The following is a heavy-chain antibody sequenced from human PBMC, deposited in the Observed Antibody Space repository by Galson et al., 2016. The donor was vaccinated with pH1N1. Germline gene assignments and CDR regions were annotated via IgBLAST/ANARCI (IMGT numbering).Heavy chain of an antibody. V-gene: IGHV3-23*01. CDR1: GFTFSSYA. D-gene: IGHD1-26*01. CDR3: AREGWSYGDTYYNGMDV. CDR2: ISGRGEST. Sequence: SLRLSCAASGFTFSSYAMSWVRQAPGKGLEWVSAISGRGESTYYSDSVKGHLTISRDNSKNTLYLQMNSLRTEDTAVYYCAREGWSYGDTYYNGMDVWGQGTTVTVSS. J-gene: IGHJ6*02.